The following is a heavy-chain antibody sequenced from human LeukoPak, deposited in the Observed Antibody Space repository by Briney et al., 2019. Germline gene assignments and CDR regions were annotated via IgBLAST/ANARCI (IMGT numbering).Heavy chain of an antibody. D-gene: IGHD3-9*01. V-gene: IGHV1-18*01. CDR3: ARESKLRYFDWLSGDYYGMDV. Sequence: ASVKVSCKASGYTFTSYGISWVRQAPGQGLEWMGWISAYNGNTNYAQKLQGRVTMTTDTSTSTAYMELRSLRSDDTAVYYCARESKLRYFDWLSGDYYGMDVWGQGTTVTVSS. CDR2: ISAYNGNT. J-gene: IGHJ6*02. CDR1: GYTFTSYG.